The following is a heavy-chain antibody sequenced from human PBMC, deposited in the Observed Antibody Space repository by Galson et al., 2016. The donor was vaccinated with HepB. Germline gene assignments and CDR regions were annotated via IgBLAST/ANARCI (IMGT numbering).Heavy chain of an antibody. CDR1: GFTFNEAW. J-gene: IGHJ4*02. D-gene: IGHD2-15*01. V-gene: IGHV3-15*01. CDR2: IKSTSDGGTI. CDR3: TTKRGFRDQVDY. Sequence: SLRLSCAASGFTFNEAWMSWVRQAPGKGLESVGLIKSTSDGGTIHYAAPVKGRFTISRDDSKNTLYLQMNSLKIEDTAIYYCTTKRGFRDQVDYWGQGTMVAVSS.